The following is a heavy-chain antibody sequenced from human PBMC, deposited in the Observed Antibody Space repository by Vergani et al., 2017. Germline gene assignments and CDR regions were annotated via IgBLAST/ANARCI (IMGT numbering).Heavy chain of an antibody. CDR3: AKDGGLGYCSCGSCYPGY. CDR1: GFTFSSYG. D-gene: IGHD2-15*01. V-gene: IGHV3-30*18. CDR2: ISYDGSNK. J-gene: IGHJ4*02. Sequence: QVQLVESGGGVVQPGRSLRLSCAASGFTFSSYGMHWVRQAPGKGLEWVAVISYDGSNKYYEDSVKGRFTISRDNSKNTLYLQMNSLRAEETAVYYCAKDGGLGYCSCGSCYPGYWGQGTLVTVSS.